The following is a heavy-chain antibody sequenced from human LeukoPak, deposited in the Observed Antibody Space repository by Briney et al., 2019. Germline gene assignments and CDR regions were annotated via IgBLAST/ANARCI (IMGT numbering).Heavy chain of an antibody. CDR3: ARDRVQWELLLEYDY. D-gene: IGHD1-26*01. CDR2: ISGSGGST. V-gene: IGHV3-23*01. J-gene: IGHJ4*02. Sequence: GGSLGLSCAASGFTFSSYAMSWVRQAPGKGLEWVSAISGSGGSTYYADSVKGRFTISRDNSKNTLYLQMNSLRAEDTAVYYCARDRVQWELLLEYDYWGQGTLVTVSS. CDR1: GFTFSSYA.